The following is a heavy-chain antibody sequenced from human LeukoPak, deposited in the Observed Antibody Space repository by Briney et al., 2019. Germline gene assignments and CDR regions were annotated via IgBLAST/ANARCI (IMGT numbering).Heavy chain of an antibody. CDR3: ARQTTGPIDY. D-gene: IGHD1/OR15-1a*01. V-gene: IGHV4-34*01. Sequence: SETLSLTCAVYGGSFSGYYWSWIRQPPGKGLEWIGSTYYSGSTYYNPSLKSRVTISVDTSKNQFSLKLSSVTAADTAVYYCARQTTGPIDYWGQGTLVTVSS. CDR2: TYYSGST. J-gene: IGHJ4*02. CDR1: GGSFSGYY.